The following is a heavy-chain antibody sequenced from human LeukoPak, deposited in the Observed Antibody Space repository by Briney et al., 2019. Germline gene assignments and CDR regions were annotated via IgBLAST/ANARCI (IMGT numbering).Heavy chain of an antibody. V-gene: IGHV1-69*06. J-gene: IGHJ4*02. Sequence: ASVKVSCKASGYTFTSYGISWVRQAPGQGLEWMGGIIPIFGTANYAQKFQGRVTITADKSTSTAYMELSSLRSEDTAVYYCASVARCSGGSCYFDYWGQGTLVTVSS. CDR1: GYTFTSYG. CDR2: IIPIFGTA. CDR3: ASVARCSGGSCYFDY. D-gene: IGHD2-15*01.